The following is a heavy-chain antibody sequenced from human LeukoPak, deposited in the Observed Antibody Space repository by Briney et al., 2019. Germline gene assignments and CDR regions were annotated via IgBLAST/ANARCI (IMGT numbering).Heavy chain of an antibody. CDR2: IYYSGST. V-gene: IGHV4-39*01. Sequence: SETLSLTCTVSSGAISSYSYYWGWTRQPPGGGLGLSACIYYSGSTYYNPSLMSRSIISIATSNNQHSLKLSSVTATDKAVYYCGRHTAYGQLVDYWGQGTLVTVSS. CDR1: SGAISSYSYY. J-gene: IGHJ4*02. D-gene: IGHD4-17*01. CDR3: GRHTAYGQLVDY.